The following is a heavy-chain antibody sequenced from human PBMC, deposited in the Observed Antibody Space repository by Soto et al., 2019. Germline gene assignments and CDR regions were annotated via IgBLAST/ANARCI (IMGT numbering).Heavy chain of an antibody. Sequence: PGGSLRLSCAASGFTFSGYAMSWVRQAPGKGLEWVSAISGSGGSTYYADSVKGRFTISRDNSKNTLYLQMNSLRAEDTAVYYCAKGHYSYGGGYFDYWGQGTLVTVSS. CDR2: ISGSGGST. D-gene: IGHD2-15*01. CDR1: GFTFSGYA. J-gene: IGHJ4*02. V-gene: IGHV3-23*01. CDR3: AKGHYSYGGGYFDY.